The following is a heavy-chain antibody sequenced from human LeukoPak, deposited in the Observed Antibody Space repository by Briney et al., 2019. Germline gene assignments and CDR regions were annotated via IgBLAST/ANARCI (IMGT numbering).Heavy chain of an antibody. V-gene: IGHV4-4*02. Sequence: PSETLSLTCAVSGGSISSSNWWSWVRQPPGKGLEWIGEIYHSGSTNYNPSLKSRVTISLDKSKHQFSLKLSSVTAADTAVYYCGRVPYRYYDGSGYYYPYWGQGTLVTVSS. CDR3: GRVPYRYYDGSGYYYPY. D-gene: IGHD3-22*01. CDR1: GGSISSSNW. J-gene: IGHJ4*02. CDR2: IYHSGST.